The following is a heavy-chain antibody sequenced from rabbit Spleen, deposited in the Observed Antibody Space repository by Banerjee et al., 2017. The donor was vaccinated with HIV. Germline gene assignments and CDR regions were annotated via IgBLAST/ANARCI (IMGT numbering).Heavy chain of an antibody. D-gene: IGHD1-1*01. V-gene: IGHV1S40*01. CDR3: ARDLPSVVGWNFGL. Sequence: QSLEESGGDLVKPGASLTLTCTASGFSFSNKVIMCWVRQAPGKGLEWIACTNTRSGDTVHATWAKGRFTISKASWTTVTLQMTSLTTADTATYFCARDLPSVVGWNFGLWGQGTLVTVS. CDR2: TNTRSGDT. CDR1: GFSFSNKVI. J-gene: IGHJ6*01.